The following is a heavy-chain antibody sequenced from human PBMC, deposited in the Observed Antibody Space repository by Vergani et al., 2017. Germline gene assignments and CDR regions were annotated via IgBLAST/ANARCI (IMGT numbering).Heavy chain of an antibody. D-gene: IGHD3-9*01. CDR2: IIPIFGTA. CDR1: GGTFSSYA. CDR3: ARGQRYFDGLSPPHYYYYMDV. V-gene: IGHV1-69*01. J-gene: IGHJ6*03. Sequence: QVQLVQSGAEVKKPGSSVKVSCKAPGGTFSSYAISWVRQAPGQGLEWMGGIIPIFGTANYAQKFKGRVTITADESTSTDYMELSSLRSEDTAVYYCARGQRYFDGLSPPHYYYYMDVWGKGTTVTVSS.